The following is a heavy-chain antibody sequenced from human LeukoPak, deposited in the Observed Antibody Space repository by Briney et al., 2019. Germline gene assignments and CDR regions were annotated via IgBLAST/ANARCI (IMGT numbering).Heavy chain of an antibody. Sequence: GPSVRLFCAASGFTFSSYGMHWVRQAPGKGLEWVAVIWYDGSNKYYADSVKGRFTISRDNSKNTLYLQMNSLRAEDTAVYYCAKGFLWFEDAHQIDYWGQGTLVTVSS. J-gene: IGHJ4*02. CDR2: IWYDGSNK. V-gene: IGHV3-33*06. CDR1: GFTFSSYG. D-gene: IGHD3-10*01. CDR3: AKGFLWFEDAHQIDY.